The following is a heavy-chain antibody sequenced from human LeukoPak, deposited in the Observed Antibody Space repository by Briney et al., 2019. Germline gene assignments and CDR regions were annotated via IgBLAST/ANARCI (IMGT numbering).Heavy chain of an antibody. D-gene: IGHD4-17*01. J-gene: IGHJ4*02. V-gene: IGHV3-53*01. Sequence: PGGSLRLSCAASGFIVNTNYMTWVRQAPGRGLEWVSFIYADGNTYYADSVKGRFTISRDISKNAVYLQMNSLRADDTAVYYCARDSYGDANFDSWGQGTLVTVSS. CDR3: ARDSYGDANFDS. CDR1: GFIVNTNY. CDR2: IYADGNT.